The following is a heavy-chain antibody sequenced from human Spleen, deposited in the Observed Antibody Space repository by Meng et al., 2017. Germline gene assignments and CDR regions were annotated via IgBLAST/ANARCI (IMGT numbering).Heavy chain of an antibody. Sequence: GESLKISCAASGFTFSSYARHWVRQAPGKGLEWVAVISYDESNKYYADSVKGRFTISRDNSKNTLYLQMDSPRVEDTAVYYCAREVDVVVTVGGLDYWGQGTLVTVSS. J-gene: IGHJ4*02. D-gene: IGHD2-21*02. CDR2: ISYDESNK. CDR3: AREVDVVVTVGGLDY. V-gene: IGHV3-30*01. CDR1: GFTFSSYA.